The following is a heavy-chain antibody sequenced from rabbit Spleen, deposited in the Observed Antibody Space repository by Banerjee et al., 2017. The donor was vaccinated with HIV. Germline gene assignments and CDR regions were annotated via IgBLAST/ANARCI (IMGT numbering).Heavy chain of an antibody. V-gene: IGHV1S40*01. Sequence: QSLEESGGDLVQPEGSLTLTCSASGFSFNSNYWMCWVRQAPGKGLEWIACIYTGNTIHTYYASWAKGRLTISFTSSTVDLQLTSLTAADTATYFCARRAGYPSYGYVAYYFDLWGPGTLVTVS. CDR1: GFSFNSNYW. CDR2: IYTGNTIHT. CDR3: ARRAGYPSYGYVAYYFDL. D-gene: IGHD3-1*01. J-gene: IGHJ4*01.